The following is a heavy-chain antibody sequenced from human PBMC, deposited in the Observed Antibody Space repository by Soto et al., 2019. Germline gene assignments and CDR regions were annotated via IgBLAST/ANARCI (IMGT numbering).Heavy chain of an antibody. CDR3: AILPDGSGSPPPGFDY. V-gene: IGHV1-69*01. D-gene: IGHD3-10*01. CDR2: IIPIFGTA. CDR1: GGTFSSYA. J-gene: IGHJ4*02. Sequence: QVQLVQSGAEVKKPGSSVKVSCKASGGTFSSYAISWVRQAPGQGLEWMGGIIPIFGTANYAQRFQGRVTIPAGESTSTAYMELRSVRSVDTAVYYCAILPDGSGSPPPGFDYCCQGTLVTVST.